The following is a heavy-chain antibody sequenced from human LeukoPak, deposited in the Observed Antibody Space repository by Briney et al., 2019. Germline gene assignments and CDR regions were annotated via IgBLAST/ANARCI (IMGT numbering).Heavy chain of an antibody. Sequence: GASVKVSCKASGYTFTNYYMHWVRQAPGQGLEWMGVINPSGGSTTYAQKFQGRVTMTRDTSTSTVYMELSSLRSEDTAVFYCARGGSLAAAPHRYYFDYWGQGTPVTVSS. J-gene: IGHJ4*02. D-gene: IGHD6-19*01. CDR3: ARGGSLAAAPHRYYFDY. CDR1: GYTFTNYY. CDR2: INPSGGST. V-gene: IGHV1-46*01.